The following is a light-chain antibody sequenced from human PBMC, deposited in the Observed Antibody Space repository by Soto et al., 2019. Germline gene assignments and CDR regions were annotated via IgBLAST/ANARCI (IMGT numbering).Light chain of an antibody. CDR2: DAS. Sequence: DIQMILPPATLSTYVGDRGTITCRASQSISSWLAWYQQKPGKAPKVLIYDASSLKSGVPSRFSGSGSGTDFTLTISSLQPDDLATYYCQQYNRYSRTFGQGTKV. CDR3: QQYNRYSRT. J-gene: IGKJ1*01. CDR1: QSISSW. V-gene: IGKV1-5*01.